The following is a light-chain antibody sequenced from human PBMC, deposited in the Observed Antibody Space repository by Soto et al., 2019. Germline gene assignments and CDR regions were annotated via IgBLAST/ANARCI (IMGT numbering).Light chain of an antibody. Sequence: QSALTQPASVSGSPGQSITISCTGTNSDVGGYNYVSWYQHHPGKAPKLMIYDVSNRPSGVSNRFSGSKSGNTASLTISGLQAEDEAEYYCNSYTSTSTSYVFVTGTKVTVL. CDR2: DVS. V-gene: IGLV2-14*03. J-gene: IGLJ1*01. CDR3: NSYTSTSTSYV. CDR1: NSDVGGYNY.